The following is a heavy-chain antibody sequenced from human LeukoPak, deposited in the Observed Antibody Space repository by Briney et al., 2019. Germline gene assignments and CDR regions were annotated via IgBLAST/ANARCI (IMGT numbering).Heavy chain of an antibody. J-gene: IGHJ5*02. CDR3: ARDWDPRIAAAEGGGWFDP. CDR2: ISAYNGNT. D-gene: IGHD6-13*01. V-gene: IGHV1-18*01. CDR1: GYTFTSYG. Sequence: ASVKVSCKASGYTFTSYGISWVRQAPGQGLEWMGWISAYNGNTNYAQKLQGRVTMTTDTSTSTAYMELRSLRSDDTAVYYCARDWDPRIAAAEGGGWFDPWGQGTLVTVSS.